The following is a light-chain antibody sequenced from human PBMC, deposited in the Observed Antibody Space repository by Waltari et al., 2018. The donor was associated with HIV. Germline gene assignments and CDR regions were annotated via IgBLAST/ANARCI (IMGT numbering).Light chain of an antibody. Sequence: HAGLTQPPSVSADLRQTAPLTCAGNNTNVSHQRAPWLQQHQAPPPTLLSYRNNNRPSGISERFSASRSGTTASLKVTGLQPEDEADYYCSTWDRSLGAWVLGGGTKLTVL. CDR1: NTNVSHQR. J-gene: IGLJ3*02. CDR3: STWDRSLGAWV. V-gene: IGLV10-54*04. CDR2: RNN.